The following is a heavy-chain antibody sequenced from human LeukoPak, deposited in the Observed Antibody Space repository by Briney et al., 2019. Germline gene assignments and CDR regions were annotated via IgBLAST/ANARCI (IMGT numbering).Heavy chain of an antibody. CDR3: AKVTGGDMITYGGLDY. V-gene: IGHV3-23*01. J-gene: IGHJ4*02. CDR1: GFTFRNYV. Sequence: GGSLRLSCAASGFTFRNYVMSWVRQTPEKGLEWVSAITGDGGGTNHADSVKGRFTIFRDNSKNTLYLQMNSLRAEDTAVYYCAKVTGGDMITYGGLDYWGQGTLVTVSS. CDR2: ITGDGGGT. D-gene: IGHD3-16*01.